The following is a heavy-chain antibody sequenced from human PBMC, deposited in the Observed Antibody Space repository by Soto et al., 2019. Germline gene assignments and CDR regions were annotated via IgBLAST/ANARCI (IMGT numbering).Heavy chain of an antibody. CDR1: GFSLSTSGVG. J-gene: IGHJ5*02. CDR3: AQVRPKQLGDRGFDP. D-gene: IGHD6-6*01. V-gene: IGHV2-5*01. CDR2: IYWNDDK. Sequence: QITLKESGPTLVKPTQTLTLTCTFSGFSLSTSGVGVGWIRQPPGKALEWLALIYWNDDKRYSPSLKSRLTIPKDTSKNQVVLTLSYMDPVDTATYYCAQVRPKQLGDRGFDPWGQGTLVTVSS.